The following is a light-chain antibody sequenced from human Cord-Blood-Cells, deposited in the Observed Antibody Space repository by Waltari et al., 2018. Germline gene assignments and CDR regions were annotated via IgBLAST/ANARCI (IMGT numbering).Light chain of an antibody. Sequence: EIVLTQSPATLSLSPGARATLSCRASQSVSSYLAWYQQKPGQAPRLLIYDTSNRATGIPARFSGSGSGTDFTLTISSLEPEDFAVYYCQQRSNWPPSFGQGTKLEIK. J-gene: IGKJ2*01. CDR2: DTS. V-gene: IGKV3-11*01. CDR3: QQRSNWPPS. CDR1: QSVSSY.